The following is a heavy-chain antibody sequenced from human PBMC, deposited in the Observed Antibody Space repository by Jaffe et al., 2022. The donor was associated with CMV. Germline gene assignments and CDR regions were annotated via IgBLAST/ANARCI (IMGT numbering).Heavy chain of an antibody. D-gene: IGHD6-19*01. Sequence: QVQLVQSGAEVKKPGASVKVSCKASGYTFTSYAMHWVRQAPGQRLEWMGWINAGNGNTKYSQKFQGRVTITRDTSASTAYMELSSLRSEDTAVYYCAREWYSSGWLDAFDIWGQGTMVTVSS. CDR2: INAGNGNT. CDR3: AREWYSSGWLDAFDI. V-gene: IGHV1-3*01. CDR1: GYTFTSYA. J-gene: IGHJ3*02.